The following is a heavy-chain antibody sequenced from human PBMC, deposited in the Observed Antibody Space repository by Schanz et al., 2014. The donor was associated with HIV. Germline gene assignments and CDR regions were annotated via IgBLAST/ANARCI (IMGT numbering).Heavy chain of an antibody. CDR1: GFTFTNHA. J-gene: IGHJ3*02. D-gene: IGHD3-16*01. CDR2: VIGSGVRT. V-gene: IGHV3-23*01. CDR3: AQMGAFAAFDI. Sequence: EVQLLESGGGLAQPGGSLTLSCAASGFTFTNHALSWVRQAPGRGLEWVSTVIGSGVRTIYADSVKGRFTISRDNSKNTLSLHMNSLRVEDTAVYYCAQMGAFAAFDIWGHGTVVTVSP.